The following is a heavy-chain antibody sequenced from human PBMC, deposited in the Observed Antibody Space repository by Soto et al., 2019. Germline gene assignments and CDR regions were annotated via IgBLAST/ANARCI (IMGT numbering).Heavy chain of an antibody. D-gene: IGHD2-21*02. V-gene: IGHV3-23*01. Sequence: EVQLLESGRGWVQPGGSLRLSCAASGVTFSSSAMSWVRQAPGKGLEWVSSISNSGGSTYYAESVKGRFTITRDTSNNTLYLQMNSLQAEDTAVYYCAKGCGGDCYSGVQYWGQGTLVTVSS. J-gene: IGHJ4*02. CDR1: GVTFSSSA. CDR2: ISNSGGST. CDR3: AKGCGGDCYSGVQY.